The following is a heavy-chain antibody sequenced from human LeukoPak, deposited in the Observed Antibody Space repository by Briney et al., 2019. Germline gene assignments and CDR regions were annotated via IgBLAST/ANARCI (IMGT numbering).Heavy chain of an antibody. CDR2: IIAYNGNT. J-gene: IGHJ4*02. D-gene: IGHD6-13*01. V-gene: IGHV1-18*01. CDR1: GYTFTSYG. CDR3: AREVLLEAGIAAAGFLFDY. Sequence: ASVKVSCKASGYTFTSYGISWVRPAPGQGLGWMGWIIAYNGNTNYAQKLQGRVTMTTDTSTSTAYMELRSLRSDDTAVYYCAREVLLEAGIAAAGFLFDYWGQGTLVTVSS.